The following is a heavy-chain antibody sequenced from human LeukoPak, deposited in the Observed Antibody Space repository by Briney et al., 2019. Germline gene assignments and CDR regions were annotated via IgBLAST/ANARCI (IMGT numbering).Heavy chain of an antibody. Sequence: ASVKVSCKASGYTFTGYYMHWVRQAPGQGLEWMGWINPNSGGTNYAQKFQGRVTMTRDTSISTAYMELSRLRSDDTAVYYCAREAVVVVAATRGWFDPWGKGTLVTVSS. V-gene: IGHV1-2*02. J-gene: IGHJ5*02. CDR2: INPNSGGT. CDR1: GYTFTGYY. D-gene: IGHD2-15*01. CDR3: AREAVVVVAATRGWFDP.